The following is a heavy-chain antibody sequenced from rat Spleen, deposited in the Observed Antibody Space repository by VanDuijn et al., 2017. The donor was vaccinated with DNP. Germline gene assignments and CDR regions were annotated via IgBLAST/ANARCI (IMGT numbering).Heavy chain of an antibody. CDR3: VRHSRTTGITEYFDY. CDR1: GFTFSDYY. J-gene: IGHJ2*01. D-gene: IGHD1-9*01. CDR2: ISYDGGST. V-gene: IGHV5-22*01. Sequence: EVQLVESGGGLVQPGRSLKLSCAASGFTFSDYYMAWVRQAPTKGLEWVAYISYDGGSTYYGDSVKGRFTISRDNAKSTLYLQMNSLRSEDMATYYCVRHSRTTGITEYFDYWGQGVMVTVSS.